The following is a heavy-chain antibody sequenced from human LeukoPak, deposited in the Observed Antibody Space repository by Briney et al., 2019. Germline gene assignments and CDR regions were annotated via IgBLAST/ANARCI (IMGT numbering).Heavy chain of an antibody. CDR1: GFNVSSYF. Sequence: PGGSLRLSCAASGFNVSSYFMSWVRQAPGKGLEWVSVIHSGGSTYYADSVKGRFTISRDNSKSSLYLQMNSLRAEDTAVYYCARDGGAYDSSGYYVYFDYWGQGTLVTVSS. CDR2: IHSGGST. V-gene: IGHV3-53*01. D-gene: IGHD3-22*01. CDR3: ARDGGAYDSSGYYVYFDY. J-gene: IGHJ4*02.